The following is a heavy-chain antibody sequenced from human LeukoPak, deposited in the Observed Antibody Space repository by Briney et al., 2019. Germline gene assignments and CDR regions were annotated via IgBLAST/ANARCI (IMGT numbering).Heavy chain of an antibody. V-gene: IGHV4-38-2*02. Sequence: SETLSLTCTVSGYSISSGYYWGWIRPPPGKGLEWIGIIYHSGSTNYNPSLKSRVTVSVDTSKNQFSLKLSSVTAADTAVYYCARGTYYYDSSGYYTYYFDYWGQGTLVTVSS. CDR1: GYSISSGYY. CDR3: ARGTYYYDSSGYYTYYFDY. J-gene: IGHJ4*02. CDR2: IYHSGST. D-gene: IGHD3-22*01.